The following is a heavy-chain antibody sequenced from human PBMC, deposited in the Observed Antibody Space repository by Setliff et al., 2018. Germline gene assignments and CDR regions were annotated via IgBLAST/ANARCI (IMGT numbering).Heavy chain of an antibody. CDR1: GFTFSSYG. J-gene: IGHJ4*02. CDR3: AKDPRGDYNFWSGYFGPYFDY. V-gene: IGHV3-30*02. D-gene: IGHD3-3*01. CDR2: IRYDGSNK. Sequence: GGSLRLSCAASGFTFSSYGMHWVRQAPGKGLEWVAFIRYDGSNKYYADSVKGRFTISIDNSKNTLYLQMNSLRAEDTAVYYCAKDPRGDYNFWSGYFGPYFDYWGQGTLVTVSS.